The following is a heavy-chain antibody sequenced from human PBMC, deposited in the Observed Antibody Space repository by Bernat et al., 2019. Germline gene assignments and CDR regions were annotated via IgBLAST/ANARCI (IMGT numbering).Heavy chain of an antibody. D-gene: IGHD6-13*01. V-gene: IGHV4-34*01. CDR2: INHSGST. CDR1: GGSFSGYY. Sequence: QVQLQQWGAGLLKPSETLSLTCAVYGGSFSGYYWSWIRQPPGKGLEWIGEINHSGSTNYNPSLKSRVTISVDTSKNQFSLRLSSVTDADTAVYYWARGSYAGFSSRKNVPAFDIWGQGTTVTVSS. J-gene: IGHJ3*02. CDR3: ARGSYAGFSSRKNVPAFDI.